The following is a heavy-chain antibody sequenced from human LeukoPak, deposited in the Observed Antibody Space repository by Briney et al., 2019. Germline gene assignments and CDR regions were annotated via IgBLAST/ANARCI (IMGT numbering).Heavy chain of an antibody. D-gene: IGHD6-13*01. J-gene: IGHJ4*02. V-gene: IGHV3-23*01. CDR2: ISSSGNT. CDR3: VKGRISEDGLDF. Sequence: GGSLRLSCAASGFTFSRSAMTWVRQTPGKGLDWVSSISSSGNTYYADSVKGRFTISRDNSKNMLYLQMNSLRAEDTAVYYCVKGRISEDGLDFWGQGTLVTAPS. CDR1: GFTFSRSA.